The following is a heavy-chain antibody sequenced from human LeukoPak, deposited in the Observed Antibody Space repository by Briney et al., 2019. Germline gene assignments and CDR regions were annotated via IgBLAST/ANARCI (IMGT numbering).Heavy chain of an antibody. V-gene: IGHV3-23*01. CDR2: ISGSGGST. D-gene: IGHD2-15*01. CDR3: AKDGIYCSGGSCYSLWAWFDP. J-gene: IGHJ5*02. CDR1: GFTFSSYA. Sequence: PGGSLRLSCAASGFTFSSYAMSWVRQAPGKGLEWVSAISGSGGSTYYAGSVKGRFTISRDNSRNTLYLQMNSLRAEDTAVYYCAKDGIYCSGGSCYSLWAWFDPWGQGTLVTVSS.